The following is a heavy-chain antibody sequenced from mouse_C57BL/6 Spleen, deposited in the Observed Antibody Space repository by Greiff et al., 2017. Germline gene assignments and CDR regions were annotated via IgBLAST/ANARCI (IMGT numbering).Heavy chain of an antibody. V-gene: IGHV3-6*01. D-gene: IGHD1-1*01. Sequence: EVQLVESGPGLVKPSQSLSLTCSVTGYSITSGYYWNWIRQFPGNKLEWMGYISYDGSNNYNPSLKNRISITRDTSKNQFFLKLNSVTTEDTATYYCAREGVTTGFDYWGQGTTLTVSS. J-gene: IGHJ2*01. CDR3: AREGVTTGFDY. CDR1: GYSITSGYY. CDR2: ISYDGSN.